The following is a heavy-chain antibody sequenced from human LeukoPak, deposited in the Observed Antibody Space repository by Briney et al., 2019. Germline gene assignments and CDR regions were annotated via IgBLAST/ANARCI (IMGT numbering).Heavy chain of an antibody. CDR3: ARDIAAGSSGYYFFDY. J-gene: IGHJ4*02. V-gene: IGHV3-73*01. Sequence: PGGSLRLSCAASGFTFSGSAMHWVRQASGKGLEWVGRIRSKANSYATAYAASVKDMFTLSRDDSKNTAYLQMNSLKTEDTAVYYGARDIAAGSSGYYFFDYWGQGTLVTVSS. D-gene: IGHD3-22*01. CDR2: IRSKANSYAT. CDR1: GFTFSGSA.